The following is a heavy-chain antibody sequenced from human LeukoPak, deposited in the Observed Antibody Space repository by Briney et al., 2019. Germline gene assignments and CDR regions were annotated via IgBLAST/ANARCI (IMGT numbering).Heavy chain of an antibody. CDR3: AKIPQVATYTVPNFDF. J-gene: IGHJ4*02. Sequence: PSETLSLTCTVSGVSIGSPNYYWTWIRQPAGKGLEWIGRISSSGSTDYNPSLESRVTISVDTSRNQFSLKLTSVTAADTAVYYCAKIPQVATYTVPNFDFWGQGTLVTVSS. D-gene: IGHD3-16*01. CDR2: ISSSGST. V-gene: IGHV4-61*02. CDR1: GVSIGSPNYY.